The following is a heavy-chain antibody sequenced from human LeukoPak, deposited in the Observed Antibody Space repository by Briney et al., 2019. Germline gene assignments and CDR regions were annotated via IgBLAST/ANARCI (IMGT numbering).Heavy chain of an antibody. CDR1: GGSISSYY. J-gene: IGHJ5*02. D-gene: IGHD1-20*01. V-gene: IGHV4-59*01. CDR2: IYYSGNT. CDR3: ARVAITGVLRWFAP. Sequence: PETLSLTCTVSGGSISSYYWSWIRQPPGKGREWNGYIYYSGNTNYNPSLKSRDTISVDTSKNQLSLKMSSVTAADTPVYYCARVAITGVLRWFAPWARGTLVTVSS.